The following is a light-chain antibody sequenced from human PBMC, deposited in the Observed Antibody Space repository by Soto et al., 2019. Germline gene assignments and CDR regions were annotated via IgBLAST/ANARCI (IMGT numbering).Light chain of an antibody. CDR3: QQYNNWPPT. Sequence: EILMTQSPATLSVSPGERATLSCRASQSVSSNVAWYQQKPGQAPRLLIYGASTRATGIPARFSGSGSGTEFTLTLSSLQSEDFAVYYCQQYNNWPPTFGQGTKVDIK. J-gene: IGKJ1*01. V-gene: IGKV3-15*01. CDR2: GAS. CDR1: QSVSSN.